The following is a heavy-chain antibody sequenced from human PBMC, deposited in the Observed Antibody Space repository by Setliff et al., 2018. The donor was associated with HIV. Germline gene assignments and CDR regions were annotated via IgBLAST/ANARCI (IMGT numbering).Heavy chain of an antibody. J-gene: IGHJ4*02. CDR1: GGSFSGYY. D-gene: IGHD3-3*01. Sequence: SETLSLTCAVYGGSFSGYYWSWIRQPPGKGLEWIGEINHSGSTNYNPSLKSRVTISVDTSKNQFSLKLSSVTAADTAVYYCAGFSYNFWVYRFDHWGQGALVTVSS. CDR3: AGFSYNFWVYRFDH. V-gene: IGHV4-34*01. CDR2: INHSGST.